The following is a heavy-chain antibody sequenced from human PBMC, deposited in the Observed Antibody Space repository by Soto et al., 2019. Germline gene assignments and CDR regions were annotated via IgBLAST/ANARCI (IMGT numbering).Heavy chain of an antibody. Sequence: PGGSLRLSCAASGFTFSNAWMNWVRQAPGKGLEWVGRIKSKTDGGTTDYAAPVKGRFTISRDDSKNTLYLQMNSLKTEDTAVYYCTTEGSSWYSGLARPRHYYYGMDVWGQGTTVTVSS. CDR3: TTEGSSWYSGLARPRHYYYGMDV. CDR1: GFTFSNAW. J-gene: IGHJ6*02. CDR2: IKSKTDGGTT. D-gene: IGHD6-13*01. V-gene: IGHV3-15*07.